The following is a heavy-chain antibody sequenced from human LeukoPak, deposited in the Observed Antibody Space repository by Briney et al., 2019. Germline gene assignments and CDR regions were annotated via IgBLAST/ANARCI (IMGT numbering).Heavy chain of an antibody. V-gene: IGHV4-34*01. CDR2: INHSGST. J-gene: IGHJ5*02. CDR3: ASMARAT. CDR1: GGSFSGYY. Sequence: SETLSLTCAVYGGSFSGYYWSWIRQPPGKGLEWIGEINHSGSTNYNPSLKSRVTISVDTSKNQFSLKLSSVTAADTAVYYCASMARATWGQGTLVTVSP. D-gene: IGHD3-10*01.